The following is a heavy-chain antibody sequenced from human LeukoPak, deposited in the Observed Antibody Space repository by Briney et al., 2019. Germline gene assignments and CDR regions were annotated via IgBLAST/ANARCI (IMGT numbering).Heavy chain of an antibody. Sequence: GGSLRLSCAASGFTFSSYGMHWVRQAPGKGLEWVAVISYDGSNKYYADSVKGRFTISRDNSKNTLYLQMNSLRAEDTAVYYCAKGSRARVPAAINYYYCGMDVWGQGTTVTVSS. D-gene: IGHD2-2*02. CDR2: ISYDGSNK. V-gene: IGHV3-30*18. CDR1: GFTFSSYG. CDR3: AKGSRARVPAAINYYYCGMDV. J-gene: IGHJ6*02.